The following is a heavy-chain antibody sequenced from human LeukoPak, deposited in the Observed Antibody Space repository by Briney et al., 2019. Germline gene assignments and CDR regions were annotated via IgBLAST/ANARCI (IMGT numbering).Heavy chain of an antibody. CDR1: GFSFSSYW. J-gene: IGHJ5*02. CDR3: AKDTPHDYDILVPTGFDP. CDR2: IKHDGSEA. Sequence: TGGSLRLSCAVSGFSFSSYWMSWVRQAPGKGLEWVANIKHDGSEAYYVDSVRDRFTISRDNAKNSLYLQMNSLRAEDTAVYYCAKDTPHDYDILVPTGFDPWGQGTLVTVSS. V-gene: IGHV3-7*03. D-gene: IGHD3-9*01.